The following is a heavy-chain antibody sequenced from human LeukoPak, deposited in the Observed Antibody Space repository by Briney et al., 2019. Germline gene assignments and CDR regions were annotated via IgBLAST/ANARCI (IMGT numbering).Heavy chain of an antibody. CDR3: ARDQRAGPRLLWFGELLYY. CDR1: GFTFSNAW. CDR2: IKSKTDGGTT. J-gene: IGHJ4*02. Sequence: GGSLRLSCAASGFTFSNAWMSWVRQAPGKGLEWVGRIKSKTDGGTTDYAAPVKGRFTISRDNSKNTLYLQMNSLRAGDTAVYYCARDQRAGPRLLWFGELLYYWGQGTLVTVSS. V-gene: IGHV3-15*01. D-gene: IGHD3-10*01.